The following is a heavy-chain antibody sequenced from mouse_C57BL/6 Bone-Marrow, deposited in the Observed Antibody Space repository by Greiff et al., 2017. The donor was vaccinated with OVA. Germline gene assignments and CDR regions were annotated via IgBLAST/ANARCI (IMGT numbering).Heavy chain of an antibody. V-gene: IGHV1-69*01. Sequence: QVQLKQPGAELVMPGASVKLSCKASGYTFTSYWMHWVKQRPGQGLEWIGEIDPSDSYTNYNQKFKGKSTLTVDKSSSTAYMQLSSLTSEDSAVYYCARRQSWDFSWFAYWGQGTLVTVSA. D-gene: IGHD4-1*01. CDR2: IDPSDSYT. CDR1: GYTFTSYW. CDR3: ARRQSWDFSWFAY. J-gene: IGHJ3*01.